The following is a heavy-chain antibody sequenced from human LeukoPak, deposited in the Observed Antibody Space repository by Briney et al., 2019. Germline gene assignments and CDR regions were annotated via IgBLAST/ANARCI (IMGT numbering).Heavy chain of an antibody. CDR3: GKSRFGGYSYGPDY. D-gene: IGHD5-18*01. V-gene: IGHV3-9*01. Sequence: PGGSLRLSCAASGFTFDDYAMHWVRQAPGKGLEWVSGINWNSGSIGYADSVKGRFTISRDNAKNSLYLHMNSLRAEDTALYYCGKSRFGGYSYGPDYWGQGTLVTVSS. CDR2: INWNSGSI. J-gene: IGHJ4*02. CDR1: GFTFDDYA.